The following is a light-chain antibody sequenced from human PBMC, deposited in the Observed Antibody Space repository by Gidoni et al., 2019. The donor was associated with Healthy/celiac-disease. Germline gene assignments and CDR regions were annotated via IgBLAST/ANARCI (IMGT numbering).Light chain of an antibody. CDR2: DDS. CDR1: NIVSKS. Sequence: SYVLTPTPSVSVATRQTARITLGGKNIVSKSVHWYQQKPGQAPVLVVYDDSDRPSGIPERFSGSNSGNTATLTISRVEAGDEADYYCQVWDSSSDHPYVVFGGGTKLTVL. V-gene: IGLV3-21*02. J-gene: IGLJ2*01. CDR3: QVWDSSSDHPYVV.